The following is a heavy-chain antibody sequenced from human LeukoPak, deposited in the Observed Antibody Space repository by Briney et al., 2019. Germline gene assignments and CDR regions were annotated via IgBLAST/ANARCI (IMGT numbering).Heavy chain of an antibody. CDR3: ARAPITSPFYFDY. CDR2: INWSGGST. V-gene: IGHV3-20*04. J-gene: IGHJ4*02. Sequence: PGGSLRLSCTASGFAFAEHGMSWVRQVPGKGLEWVSGINWSGGSTGYADPLRGRFTISRDNAKNSLYLQTDSPRAEDTALYYCARAPITSPFYFDYWGQGTLVTVSS. D-gene: IGHD2-2*01. CDR1: GFAFAEHG.